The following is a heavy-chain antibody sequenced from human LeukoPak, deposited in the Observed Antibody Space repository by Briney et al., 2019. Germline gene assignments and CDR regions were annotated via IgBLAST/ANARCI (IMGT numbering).Heavy chain of an antibody. CDR2: INPSGDST. CDR3: ARGKGWFDY. D-gene: IGHD4-23*01. J-gene: IGHJ4*02. Sequence: GASVKVSCKASGYTFTSYGISWVRQAPGQRLEWMGIINPSGDSTSYAQKFQGRITMTRDTSTSTVYMELTSLRSEDTAVYYCARGKGWFDYWGQGTLVTVSS. V-gene: IGHV1-46*01. CDR1: GYTFTSYG.